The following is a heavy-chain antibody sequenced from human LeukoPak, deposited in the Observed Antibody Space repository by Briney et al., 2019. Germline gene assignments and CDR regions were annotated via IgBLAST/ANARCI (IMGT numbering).Heavy chain of an antibody. CDR2: ISPYNGNT. Sequence: ASVKVSCKASGYSFSSYGISRVRQAPGQGLEWMGWISPYNGNTNYAQKLQGRVTMTKDTSTSTAYMELRSLRSEDTAVYYCARPGNDFWSGYYQGGHYFDYWGQGTLVTVSS. D-gene: IGHD3-3*01. CDR1: GYSFSSYG. V-gene: IGHV1-18*01. J-gene: IGHJ4*02. CDR3: ARPGNDFWSGYYQGGHYFDY.